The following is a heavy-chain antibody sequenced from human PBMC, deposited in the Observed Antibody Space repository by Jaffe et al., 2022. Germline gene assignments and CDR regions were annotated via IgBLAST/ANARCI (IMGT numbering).Heavy chain of an antibody. CDR2: IRSSGDTT. Sequence: EVQLLESGGGLVQPGGSLRLSCAASGFTFSSYPMTWVRQAPGKGLEWVSTIRSSGDTTYYADSVKGRLTISRDNSKSTLYLQMNSLRAEDTAIYYCAKRAVPSISLYYLDNWGQGTLVTVSS. CDR1: GFTFSSYP. D-gene: IGHD6-13*01. J-gene: IGHJ4*02. V-gene: IGHV3-23*01. CDR3: AKRAVPSISLYYLDN.